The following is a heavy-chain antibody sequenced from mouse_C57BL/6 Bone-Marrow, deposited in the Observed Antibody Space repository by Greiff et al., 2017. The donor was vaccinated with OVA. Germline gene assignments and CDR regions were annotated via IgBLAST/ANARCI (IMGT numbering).Heavy chain of an antibody. D-gene: IGHD3-2*02. Sequence: QVQLQQSGPELVKPGASVKISCKASGYAFSSSWMNWVKQRPGKGLEWIGRIYPGDGDTNYNGKFKGKATLTADKSSSTAYMQLSSLTSEDSAVDFCADSSGYVDWFAYWGQGTLVTVSA. CDR3: ADSSGYVDWFAY. CDR2: IYPGDGDT. CDR1: GYAFSSSW. J-gene: IGHJ3*01. V-gene: IGHV1-82*01.